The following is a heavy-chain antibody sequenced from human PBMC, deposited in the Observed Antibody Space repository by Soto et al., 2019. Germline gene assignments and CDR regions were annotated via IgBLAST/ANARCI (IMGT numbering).Heavy chain of an antibody. J-gene: IGHJ6*02. CDR2: IYPGDSDT. D-gene: IGHD2-15*01. V-gene: IGHV5-51*01. CDR1: GYSFTSYW. Sequence: RGESLKISCRGSGYSFTSYWIGWVRQMPGKGLEWMGIIYPGDSDTRYSPSFQGQVTISADKSISTAYLQWSSLKASDTAMYYCARQCSGGSCYSGEIDYYYGMDVWGQGTTVTVSS. CDR3: ARQCSGGSCYSGEIDYYYGMDV.